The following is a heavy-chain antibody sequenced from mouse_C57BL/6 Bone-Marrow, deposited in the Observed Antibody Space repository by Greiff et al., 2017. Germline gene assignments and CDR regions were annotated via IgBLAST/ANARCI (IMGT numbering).Heavy chain of an antibody. J-gene: IGHJ2*01. V-gene: IGHV14-2*01. D-gene: IGHD2-4*01. CDR3: ARSDDYDGTGFDY. Sequence: VKLVESGAELVKPGASVKLSCTASGFNIKDYYMHWVKQRTEQGLEWIGRIDPEDGETKYAPKFPGKATITADTSYNTAYLQLSSLTSKDTAVYYCARSDDYDGTGFDYWGQGTTLTVSS. CDR2: IDPEDGET. CDR1: GFNIKDYY.